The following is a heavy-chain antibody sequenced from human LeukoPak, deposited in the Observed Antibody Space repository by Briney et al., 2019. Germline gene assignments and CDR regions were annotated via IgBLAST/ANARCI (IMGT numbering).Heavy chain of an antibody. CDR1: GGSLGSTTYY. J-gene: IGHJ6*03. CDR2: IYYYGDT. CDR3: ARERLSYYYMDA. D-gene: IGHD1-1*01. Sequence: SETLSLTCTVSGGSLGSTTYYWVWIRQPPGEGLEWIGSIYYYGDTDYGRSLQSRVSISVATSKNQFSLKLNSVTAADTAVYYCARERLSYYYMDAWGKGTTVTVSS. V-gene: IGHV4-39*07.